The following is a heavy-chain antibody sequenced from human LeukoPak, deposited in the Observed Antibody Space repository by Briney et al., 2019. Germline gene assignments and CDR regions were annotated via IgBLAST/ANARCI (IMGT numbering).Heavy chain of an antibody. V-gene: IGHV3-23*01. CDR3: ARGTIFGVPLDY. J-gene: IGHJ4*02. D-gene: IGHD3-3*01. CDR1: GFTFSSYA. CDR2: ISGSGGST. Sequence: GGSLRLSCAASGFTFSSYAMSWVRQAPGKGLEWDSAISGSGGSTYYADSVKGRFTISRDNSKNTLYLQMNSLRAEDTAVYYCARGTIFGVPLDYWGQGTLVTVSS.